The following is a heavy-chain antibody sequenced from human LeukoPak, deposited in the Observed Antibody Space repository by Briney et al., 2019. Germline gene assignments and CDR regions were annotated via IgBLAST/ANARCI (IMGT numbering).Heavy chain of an antibody. CDR3: ARSFTYYYDSSGYSQGGYFDY. V-gene: IGHV4-30-4*01. CDR1: GGSISSGDYY. J-gene: IGHJ4*02. D-gene: IGHD3-22*01. CDR2: IYYSGST. Sequence: PSETLSLTCTVSGGSISSGDYYWSWIRQPPGKGLEWIGYIYYSGSTYYNPSIKSRVTISVDTSKNQFSLKLSSVTAADTAVYYCARSFTYYYDSSGYSQGGYFDYWGQGTLVTVSS.